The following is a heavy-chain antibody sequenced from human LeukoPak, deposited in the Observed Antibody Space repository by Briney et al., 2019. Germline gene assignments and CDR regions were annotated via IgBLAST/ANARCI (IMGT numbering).Heavy chain of an antibody. Sequence: SETLSLTCAVCGGSFSGYYWSWIRQPPGKGLEWIGEINHSGSTNYNPSLKSRVTISVDTSKNQFSLKLSSVTAADTAVYYCARRRYSYALHDYWGQGTLVTVSS. CDR3: ARRRYSYALHDY. CDR1: GGSFSGYY. CDR2: INHSGST. J-gene: IGHJ4*02. V-gene: IGHV4-34*01. D-gene: IGHD5-18*01.